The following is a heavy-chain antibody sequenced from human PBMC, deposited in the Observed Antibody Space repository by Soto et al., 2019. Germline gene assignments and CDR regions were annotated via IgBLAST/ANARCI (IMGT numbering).Heavy chain of an antibody. CDR3: AKAKVPFIGSGLYGQYYFDY. D-gene: IGHD6-19*01. Sequence: EVQLVESGGGLVQPGRSLRLSCAASGFTFDDYAMHWVRQAPGKGLEWVSGISWNSGSIGYADSVKGRFTISRDNAKNSLYLQMNSLRAEDTALYDCAKAKVPFIGSGLYGQYYFDYWGQGTLVTVSS. CDR2: ISWNSGSI. CDR1: GFTFDDYA. V-gene: IGHV3-9*01. J-gene: IGHJ4*02.